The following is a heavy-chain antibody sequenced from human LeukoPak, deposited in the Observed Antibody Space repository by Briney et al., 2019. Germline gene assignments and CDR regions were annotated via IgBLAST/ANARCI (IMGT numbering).Heavy chain of an antibody. Sequence: KPSETLSLTCTVSGGSISSYYWSWIRQPPGKGLEWIGYIYYSGSTNYNPSLKSRVTMSVDTSKNQFSLKLSSVTAADTAVYYCARDGGSYYYYYDMDVWGQGTTVTVSS. CDR1: GGSISSYY. D-gene: IGHD1-26*01. J-gene: IGHJ6*02. CDR2: IYYSGST. CDR3: ARDGGSYYYYYDMDV. V-gene: IGHV4-59*12.